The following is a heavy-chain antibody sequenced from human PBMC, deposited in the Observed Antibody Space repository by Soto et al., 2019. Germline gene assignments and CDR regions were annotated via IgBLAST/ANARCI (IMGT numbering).Heavy chain of an antibody. J-gene: IGHJ5*02. CDR3: ASTIDVVVAATAGFWFDP. CDR1: GGSISSSSYY. V-gene: IGHV4-39*01. CDR2: IYYSGST. Sequence: SETLSLTCTVSGGSISSSSYYWGWIRQPPGKGLEWIGSIYYSGSTYYNPSLKSRVTISVDTSKNQFSLKLSSVTAADTAVYYCASTIDVVVAATAGFWFDPWGQGTLVTVSS. D-gene: IGHD2-15*01.